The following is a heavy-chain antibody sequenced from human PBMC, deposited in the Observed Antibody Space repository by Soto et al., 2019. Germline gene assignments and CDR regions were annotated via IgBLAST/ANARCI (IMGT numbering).Heavy chain of an antibody. CDR2: INPFDGHT. CDR1: GYTFTSYH. J-gene: IGHJ3*01. Sequence: QVQLLQSGAEVKRPGASAKVSCKTSGYTFTSYHVSWVRQAPGQGLEWMGWINPFDGHTNYSQKFQGRVTMTTDRSTNTAYMELRTLRSDDPAVYSCARNLYGRAFDFWGQGTMVTVSP. CDR3: ARNLYGRAFDF. D-gene: IGHD3-16*01. V-gene: IGHV1-18*01.